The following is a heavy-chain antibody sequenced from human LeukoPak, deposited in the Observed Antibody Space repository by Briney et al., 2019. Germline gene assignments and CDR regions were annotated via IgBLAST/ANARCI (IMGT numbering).Heavy chain of an antibody. D-gene: IGHD7-27*01. CDR3: AKGNWDSSHY. V-gene: IGHV3-23*01. J-gene: IGHJ4*02. Sequence: SGGSLRLSCAASGFTFSRYAMSWVRQAPGRGLEWVSGISASSGTTHYADSLRGRFTIFRDNAKNTVYLQMNTLRAEDTAVYYCAKGNWDSSHYWGQGTLVTVSS. CDR2: ISASSGTT. CDR1: GFTFSRYA.